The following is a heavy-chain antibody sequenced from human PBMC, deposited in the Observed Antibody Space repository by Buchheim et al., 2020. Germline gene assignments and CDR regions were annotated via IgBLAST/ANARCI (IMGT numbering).Heavy chain of an antibody. CDR1: GFTFSNHY. Sequence: EAQLVDSGGGLVQSGESLRLSCAASGFTFSNHYMTWVRQAPGKGLEWVANIKPDGSQQNYVDSVKGRFTISRDNAKNSFSLQMNGLRDEDTAIYFCVTRSLDFWGQGIL. CDR2: IKPDGSQQ. D-gene: IGHD6-19*01. V-gene: IGHV3-7*03. CDR3: VTRSLDF. J-gene: IGHJ4*02.